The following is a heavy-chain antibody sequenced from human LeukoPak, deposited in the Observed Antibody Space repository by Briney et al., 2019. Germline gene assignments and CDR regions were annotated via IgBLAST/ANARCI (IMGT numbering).Heavy chain of an antibody. V-gene: IGHV3-64*01. CDR1: GLTFSSYA. D-gene: IGHD3-10*01. CDR3: ARAVSGSNLYFDY. J-gene: IGHJ4*02. Sequence: LTGGSLRLSCAASGLTFSSYARHWVGKAPGKGLEYVSAISSNGGSTYYANSVKGRFTISRDNSKNTLYLQMGSLRAEDMAVYYCARAVSGSNLYFDYWGQGTLVTVSS. CDR2: ISSNGGST.